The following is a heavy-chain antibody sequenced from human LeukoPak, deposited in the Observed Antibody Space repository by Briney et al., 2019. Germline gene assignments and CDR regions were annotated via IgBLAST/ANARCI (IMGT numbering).Heavy chain of an antibody. CDR2: IKQDGSEK. J-gene: IGHJ3*02. CDR1: GFTFSSYW. D-gene: IGHD6-19*01. CDR3: AKDIRQWLAYAFDI. V-gene: IGHV3-7*03. Sequence: GGSLRLSCAASGFTFSSYWMSWVRQAPGKGLEWVANIKQDGSEKYYVDSVKGRFTISRDNAKNSLYLQMNSLRAEDTALYYCAKDIRQWLAYAFDIWGQGTMVTVSS.